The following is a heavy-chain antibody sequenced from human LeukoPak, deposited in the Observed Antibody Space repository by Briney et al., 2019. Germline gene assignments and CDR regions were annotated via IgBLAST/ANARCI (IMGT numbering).Heavy chain of an antibody. J-gene: IGHJ4*02. CDR2: INPNSGGT. V-gene: IGHV1-2*02. Sequence: ASVKVSCKASGYTFTGYYMHWVRQAPGQGLEWMGWINPNSGGTNYAQKFQGRVTMTRDTSISTAYMELSRLRSDDTAVYYCARDLYYDYVWGSYPDYWGQGTLVTVSS. D-gene: IGHD3-16*01. CDR3: ARDLYYDYVWGSYPDY. CDR1: GYTFTGYY.